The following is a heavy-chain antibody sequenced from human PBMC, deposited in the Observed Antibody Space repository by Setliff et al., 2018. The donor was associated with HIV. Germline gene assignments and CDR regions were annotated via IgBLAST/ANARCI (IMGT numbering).Heavy chain of an antibody. CDR1: GGSINTYY. CDR3: ARRRSPPSGFYSKYYMDV. CDR2: IYYSGST. D-gene: IGHD3-22*01. Sequence: KSSETLSLTCTVSGGSINTYYWSWIRQPPGKGLEWIGYIYYSGSTNYNPSLKSRVTISVDTSKNQFSLKLTSVTAADTAVYYCARRRSPPSGFYSKYYMDVWGKGTTVTVSS. J-gene: IGHJ6*03. V-gene: IGHV4-59*08.